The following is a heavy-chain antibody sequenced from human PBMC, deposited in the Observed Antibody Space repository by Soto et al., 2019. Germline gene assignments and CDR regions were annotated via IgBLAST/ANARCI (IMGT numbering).Heavy chain of an antibody. CDR2: IKQAGGDK. D-gene: IGHD2-21*01. Sequence: PGESVRLSCAASGVTFRAYGMSCVLQGAGQGLEWVASIKQAGGDKYYLGNVKGRFTVPRDAAESSLSLHLNSLRAEDTAIYYCARARLRGMDVWGQGPTVIV. CDR1: GVTFRAYG. V-gene: IGHV3-7*01. CDR3: ARARLRGMDV. J-gene: IGHJ6*02.